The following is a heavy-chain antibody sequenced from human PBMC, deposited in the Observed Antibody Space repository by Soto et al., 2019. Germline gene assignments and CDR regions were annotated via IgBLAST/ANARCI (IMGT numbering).Heavy chain of an antibody. Sequence: EVQLVESGGGLVQPGGSLRLSCAASGFSFSSYWMHWLRQVPGKGLVWVSRINGDGDYTNYADSVKGRFTISRDNAKNTLYLQMNSLRAEDTAVYYCARERGGYSSDFWGQGTLVTXSS. J-gene: IGHJ4*02. D-gene: IGHD2-15*01. CDR1: GFSFSSYW. V-gene: IGHV3-74*01. CDR2: INGDGDYT. CDR3: ARERGGYSSDF.